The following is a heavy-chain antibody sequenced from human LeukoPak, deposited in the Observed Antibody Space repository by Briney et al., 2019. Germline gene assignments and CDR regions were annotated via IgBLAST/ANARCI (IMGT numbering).Heavy chain of an antibody. CDR1: GFHVNYG. V-gene: IGHV3-7*01. CDR2: MTHDGSDK. J-gene: IGHJ4*02. Sequence: GRSRRLFCAASGFHVNYGRSWVLQAPGKGLEWVATMTHDGSDKYYLDSVNGRFSISRDSAKNSIYLQMNSLRVEDTATYYCAKGDVAYWGLGTLVTVSS. D-gene: IGHD3-16*01. CDR3: AKGDVAY.